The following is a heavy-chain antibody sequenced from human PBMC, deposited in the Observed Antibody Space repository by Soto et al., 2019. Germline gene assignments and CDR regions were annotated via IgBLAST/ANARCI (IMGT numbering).Heavy chain of an antibody. CDR3: AKRRGAGGQFDY. Sequence: GGSLRLSCAASGFTFTSYAMGWVRQAPGKGLEWVSVVSSGGSTYYADSVTGRFTVSRDNSKNTLSLQMNSLRAEDTAVYYCAKRRGAGGQFDYWGQGALVTVSS. D-gene: IGHD2-15*01. CDR2: VSSGGST. CDR1: GFTFTSYA. J-gene: IGHJ4*02. V-gene: IGHV3-23*01.